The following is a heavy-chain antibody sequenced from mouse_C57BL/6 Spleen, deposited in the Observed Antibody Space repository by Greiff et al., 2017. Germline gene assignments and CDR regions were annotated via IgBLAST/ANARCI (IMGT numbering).Heavy chain of an antibody. CDR3: ASHFITTKVDDAMDY. CDR1: GFTFSSYG. V-gene: IGHV5-6*02. J-gene: IGHJ4*01. CDR2: ISSGGSYT. Sequence: DVKLVESGGDLVKPGGSLKLSCAASGFTFSSYGMSWVRQTPDKRLEWVATISSGGSYTYYPDSVKGRFTISRDNAKNTLYRQMSSLKNKDTAMDYCASHFITTKVDDAMDYWGQGTSVTVSS. D-gene: IGHD1-1*01.